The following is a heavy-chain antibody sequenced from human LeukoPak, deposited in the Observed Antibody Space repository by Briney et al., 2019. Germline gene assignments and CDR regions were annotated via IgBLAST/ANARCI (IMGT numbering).Heavy chain of an antibody. CDR3: ARRAAAGTNYFDY. J-gene: IGHJ4*02. Sequence: GSLRLSCAASGFTFSSYSMNWVRQAPGKGLEWVSYISSSSSTIYYAGSVKGRFTISRDNAKNSLYLQMNSLRAEDTAVYYCARRAAAGTNYFDYWGQGTLVTVSS. CDR2: ISSSSSTI. CDR1: GFTFSSYS. V-gene: IGHV3-48*01. D-gene: IGHD6-13*01.